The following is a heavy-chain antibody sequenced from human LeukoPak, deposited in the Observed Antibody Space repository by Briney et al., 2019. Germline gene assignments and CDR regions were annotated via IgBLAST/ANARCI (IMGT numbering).Heavy chain of an antibody. CDR3: ARVSSGWYVADY. D-gene: IGHD6-19*01. CDR2: IYSGGST. J-gene: IGHJ4*02. Sequence: GGSLRLSCAASGFTVSSNYMSWVRQAPGKGLEWVSVIYSGGSTYYADSVKGRFTISRDNSKNTLYLQMNSLGAEDTAVYYCARVSSGWYVADYWGQGTPVTVSS. CDR1: GFTVSSNY. V-gene: IGHV3-53*01.